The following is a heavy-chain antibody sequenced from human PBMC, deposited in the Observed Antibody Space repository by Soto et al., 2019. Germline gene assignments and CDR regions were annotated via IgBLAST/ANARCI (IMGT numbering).Heavy chain of an antibody. V-gene: IGHV4-39*07. Sequence: SETLSLTCSVSGDSINSDKYYWGWIRQPPGKGLEWIGEINHSGSTNYNPSLKSRVTISVDTSKNQFSLKLSSVTAADTAVYYCARGFYCSSTSCYTRQAGYYYYYYYMDVWGKGTTVTVSS. D-gene: IGHD2-2*02. CDR1: GDSINSDKYY. J-gene: IGHJ6*03. CDR3: ARGFYCSSTSCYTRQAGYYYYYYYMDV. CDR2: INHSGST.